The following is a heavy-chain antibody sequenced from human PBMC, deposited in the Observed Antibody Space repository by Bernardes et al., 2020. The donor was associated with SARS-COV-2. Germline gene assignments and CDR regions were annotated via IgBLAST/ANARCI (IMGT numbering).Heavy chain of an antibody. CDR2: IDPSDSYT. V-gene: IGHV5-10-1*01. CDR1: GYSFTSYW. J-gene: IGHJ6*02. D-gene: IGHD4-17*01. CDR3: ARAVTTSFVYYGMDV. Sequence: SLKISCKGSGYSFTSYWISWVRQMPGKGLEWMGRIDPSDSYTNYSPSFQGHVTISADKSISTAYLQWSSLKASDTAMYYCARAVTTSFVYYGMDVWGQGTTVTVSS.